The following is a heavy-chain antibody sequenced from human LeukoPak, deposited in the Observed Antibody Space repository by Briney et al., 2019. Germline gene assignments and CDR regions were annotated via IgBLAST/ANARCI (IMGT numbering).Heavy chain of an antibody. CDR1: GFTFSSYS. D-gene: IGHD4-17*01. J-gene: IGHJ4*02. CDR2: ISSSSSTI. V-gene: IGHV3-48*04. CDR3: ARDDYGDYGMGY. Sequence: GGSLRLSCAAPGFTFSSYSMNWVRQAPGKGLEWVSYISSSSSTIYYADSVKGRFTISRDNAKNSLYLQMNSLRVEDTAVYYCARDDYGDYGMGYWGQGTLVTVSS.